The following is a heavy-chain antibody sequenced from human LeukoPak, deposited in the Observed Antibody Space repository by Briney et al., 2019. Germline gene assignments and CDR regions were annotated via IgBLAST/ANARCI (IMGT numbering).Heavy chain of an antibody. V-gene: IGHV1-46*01. CDR1: GYTFTSYG. D-gene: IGHD2-8*01. Sequence: ASVKVSCKASGYTFTSYGISWVRQAPGQGLEWMGVINPSGGNTRYAQKFQGRVTMTRDTSTSTVYMELSSLRSEDTAVYYCAKGMLSDYYYYYGMDVWGQGTTVTVSS. J-gene: IGHJ6*02. CDR3: AKGMLSDYYYYYGMDV. CDR2: INPSGGNT.